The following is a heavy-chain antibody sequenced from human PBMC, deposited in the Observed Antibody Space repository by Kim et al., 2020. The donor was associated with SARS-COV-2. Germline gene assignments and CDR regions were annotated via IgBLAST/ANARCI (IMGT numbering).Heavy chain of an antibody. CDR3: ARGGIGFYSNTWY. Sequence: GGSLRLSCVASGFTFSDHYMDWVRQAPGKGLEWVGRARNKANNHFIEYAASVKGRFTISRDDSKNSLYLQMNSLKTEDTAVYYCARGGIGFYSNTWY. D-gene: IGHD4-4*01. J-gene: IGHJ2*01. V-gene: IGHV3-72*01. CDR1: GFTFSDHY. CDR2: ARNKANNHFI.